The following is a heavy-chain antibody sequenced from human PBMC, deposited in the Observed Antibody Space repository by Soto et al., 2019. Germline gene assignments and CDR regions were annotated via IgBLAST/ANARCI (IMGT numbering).Heavy chain of an antibody. CDR2: ISGSGGST. Sequence: EVQLLESGGGLVQPGGSLRLSCAASGFTFSSYAMSWVRQAPGKGLEWVSAISGSGGSTYYADSVKGRFTISRDNSKNTLYLQMNSLRAEDTAVYYCAIDDYGDYYYYGMDVWGQGTTVTVSS. CDR1: GFTFSSYA. CDR3: AIDDYGDYYYYGMDV. J-gene: IGHJ6*02. D-gene: IGHD4-17*01. V-gene: IGHV3-23*01.